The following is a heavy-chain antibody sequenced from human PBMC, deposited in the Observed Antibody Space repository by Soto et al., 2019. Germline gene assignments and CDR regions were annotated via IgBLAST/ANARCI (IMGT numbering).Heavy chain of an antibody. Sequence: PSETLSLTCTVSGGSISSGGYYWSWIRQHPGKGLEWIGDINHSGSTNYNPSLKSRVTISVDTSKNQFSLKLSSVTAADTAVYYCARALDTAMVTYWFDPWGQGTLVTVSS. CDR2: INHSGST. J-gene: IGHJ5*02. D-gene: IGHD5-18*01. CDR3: ARALDTAMVTYWFDP. V-gene: IGHV4-31*03. CDR1: GGSISSGGYY.